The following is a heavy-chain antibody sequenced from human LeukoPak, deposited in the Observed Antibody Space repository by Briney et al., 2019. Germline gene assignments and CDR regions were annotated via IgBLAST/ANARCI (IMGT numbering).Heavy chain of an antibody. CDR3: TRSPRDGYNDAFDI. CDR1: GYSFTTYW. J-gene: IGHJ3*02. Sequence: GESLKISCKGSGYSFTTYWIGWVRQMPGKGLEWMGIIYPGDSETRYSPSFQGQVSISADKSITTAYLQWGSLKASDTAMYYCTRSPRDGYNDAFDIWGQGTMVAVFS. CDR2: IYPGDSET. D-gene: IGHD5-24*01. V-gene: IGHV5-51*01.